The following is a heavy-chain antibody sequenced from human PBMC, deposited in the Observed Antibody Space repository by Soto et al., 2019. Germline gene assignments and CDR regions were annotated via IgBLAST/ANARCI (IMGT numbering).Heavy chain of an antibody. CDR3: TLECCGAPCYTGY. J-gene: IGHJ4*02. Sequence: QLVQSGAAVKMPGASVKVSCKASGYTLTSDDISWVQQAPGKGLERMGWTSANNGKRSSSQNLKDRGTLTTDTSTSTAYMELRSLRSEDTAVYYCTLECCGAPCYTGYWGQGTQVTVSS. D-gene: IGHD2-2*02. CDR2: TSANNGKR. CDR1: GYTLTSDD. V-gene: IGHV1-18*01.